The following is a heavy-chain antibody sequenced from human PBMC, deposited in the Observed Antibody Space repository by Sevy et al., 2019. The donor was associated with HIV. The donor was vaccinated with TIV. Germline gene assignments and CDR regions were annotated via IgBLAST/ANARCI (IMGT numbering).Heavy chain of an antibody. CDR2: IIPIFGTA. CDR3: ARSPMGYYYYYYMDV. V-gene: IGHV1-69*06. J-gene: IGHJ6*03. CDR1: GGTFSSYA. Sequence: ASVKVSCKASGGTFSSYAISWVRQAPGQGLEWIGGIIPIFGTANYAQKFQGRVTITADKSTSTAYMELSSLRSEDTAVYYCARSPMGYYYYYYMDVWGKGTTVTVSS.